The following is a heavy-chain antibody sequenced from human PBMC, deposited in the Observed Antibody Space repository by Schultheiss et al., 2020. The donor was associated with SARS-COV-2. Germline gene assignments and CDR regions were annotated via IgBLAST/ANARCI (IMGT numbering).Heavy chain of an antibody. CDR2: IYYSGST. J-gene: IGHJ4*02. CDR1: GGSISSSSYY. CDR3: ARRGDYGDYVDY. D-gene: IGHD4-17*01. V-gene: IGHV4-39*01. Sequence: SQTLSLTCTVSGGSISSSSYYWGWIRQPPGKGLEWIGSIYYSGSTYCDPSLKSRVTMSVDTSKNQFYLKLSSVTAAETAVYYCARRGDYGDYVDYWGQGTLVTVSS.